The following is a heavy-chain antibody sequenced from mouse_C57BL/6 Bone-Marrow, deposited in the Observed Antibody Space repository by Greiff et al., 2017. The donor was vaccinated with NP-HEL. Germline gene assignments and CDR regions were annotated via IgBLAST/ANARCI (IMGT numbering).Heavy chain of an antibody. CDR3: ARRDDYEAWFAY. CDR2: ISGGGGNT. CDR1: GFTFSSYT. J-gene: IGHJ3*01. D-gene: IGHD2-4*01. Sequence: EVMLVESGGGLVKPGGSLKLSCAASGFTFSSYTMSWVRQTPEKRLEWVATISGGGGNTYYPDSVKGRFTISSDNAKNTLYLQMSSLSSEDTALYYCARRDDYEAWFAYWGQGTLVTVSA. V-gene: IGHV5-9*01.